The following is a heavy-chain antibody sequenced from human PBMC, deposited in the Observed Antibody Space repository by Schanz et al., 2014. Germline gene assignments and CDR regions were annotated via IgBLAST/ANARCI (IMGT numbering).Heavy chain of an antibody. Sequence: QVQLVQSGAEVKKPGASVKVSCKASGYTFTSYGISWVRQAPGQGLEWMGWISAYNGNTKYPQKLQGRVTMTTDTSTGTAYMELRSLRSDDTAVYYCARSAGRDFWSGYYTRCDYWGQGTLVTVSS. J-gene: IGHJ4*02. CDR3: ARSAGRDFWSGYYTRCDY. CDR1: GYTFTSYG. D-gene: IGHD3-3*01. V-gene: IGHV1-18*01. CDR2: ISAYNGNT.